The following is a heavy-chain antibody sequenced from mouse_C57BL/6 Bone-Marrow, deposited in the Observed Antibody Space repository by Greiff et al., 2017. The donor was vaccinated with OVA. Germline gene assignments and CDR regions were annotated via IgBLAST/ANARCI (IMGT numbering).Heavy chain of an antibody. CDR1: GYSFTSGFD. D-gene: IGHD2-5*01. V-gene: IGHV3-1*01. Sequence: VTLQASGPCLVLPSQSLSLTCSVSGYSFTSGFDWHLLRHFPGYILVWMGYISYSGSTNYNPSLKSRISITHDTSKNHFFLKLNSVTTEDTATYYCARFYYSNYVWYFDVWGTGTTVTVSS. CDR2: ISYSGST. CDR3: ARFYYSNYVWYFDV. J-gene: IGHJ1*03.